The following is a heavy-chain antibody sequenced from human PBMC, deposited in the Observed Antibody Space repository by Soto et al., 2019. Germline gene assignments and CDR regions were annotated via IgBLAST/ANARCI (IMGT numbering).Heavy chain of an antibody. CDR2: IYYSGST. Sequence: SETLSLTCTVSGGSISSYYWSWIRQPPGKGLEWIGYIYYSGSTNYNPSLKSRVTISVDTSKNQFSLKLSSVTAADTAVYYCARTIFGVVDFDYWGQGTLVTVSS. J-gene: IGHJ4*02. CDR1: GGSISSYY. D-gene: IGHD3-3*01. CDR3: ARTIFGVVDFDY. V-gene: IGHV4-59*08.